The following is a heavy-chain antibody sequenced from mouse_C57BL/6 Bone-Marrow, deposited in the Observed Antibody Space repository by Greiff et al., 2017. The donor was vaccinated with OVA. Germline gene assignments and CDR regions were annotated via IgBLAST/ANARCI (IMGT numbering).Heavy chain of an antibody. V-gene: IGHV1-55*01. Sequence: QVQLQQPGAELVKPGASVKMSCKASGYTFTSYWITWVKQRPGQGLEWIGDIYPGSGSTNYNEKFKSKATLTVDKSSSTAYMQLSSLTSEDSAVYYCAREGAMDYWGQGTSVTVSS. CDR1: GYTFTSYW. J-gene: IGHJ4*01. CDR3: AREGAMDY. CDR2: IYPGSGST.